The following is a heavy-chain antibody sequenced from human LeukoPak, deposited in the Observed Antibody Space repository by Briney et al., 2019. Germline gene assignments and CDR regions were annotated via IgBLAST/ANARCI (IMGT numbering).Heavy chain of an antibody. V-gene: IGHV3-23*01. CDR2: ISGDGTRT. Sequence: GGSLRLSCAASGFSLSSYAMTWARQAPVKGLEWVSAISGDGTRTYYADSVKGRFTISRDNSKNTLYLEMSSLRVEDTAIYYCAKWPEGAMDYFDYWGQGTLVTVSS. CDR3: AKWPEGAMDYFDY. CDR1: GFSLSSYA. D-gene: IGHD3-16*01. J-gene: IGHJ4*02.